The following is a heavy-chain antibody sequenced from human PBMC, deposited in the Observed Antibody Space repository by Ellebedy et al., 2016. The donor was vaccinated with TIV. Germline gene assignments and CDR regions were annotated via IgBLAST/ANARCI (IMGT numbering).Heavy chain of an antibody. CDR3: ASHYSASGWRSYFDS. J-gene: IGHJ4*02. D-gene: IGHD6-19*01. Sequence: MPSETLSLTCTLSGASITNLFWSWIRQTPGKGLEWIGYINYNWLTNSSPSLSSRVTISIGPSKNQFSLNLTSVTAADTAVYYCASHYSASGWRSYFDSWGQGTPVTVSS. CDR2: INYNWLT. V-gene: IGHV4-59*11. CDR1: GASITNLF.